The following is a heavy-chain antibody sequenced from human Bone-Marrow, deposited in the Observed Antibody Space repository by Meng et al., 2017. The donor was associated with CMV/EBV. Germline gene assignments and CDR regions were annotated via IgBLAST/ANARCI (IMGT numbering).Heavy chain of an antibody. V-gene: IGHV4-31*02. D-gene: IGHD3-22*01. J-gene: IGHJ5*02. CDR2: IYYSGST. CDR3: ARGHKYYYDSSGYYSNWFDP. Sequence: SGGYYWSWNRQHPGKGLEWIGYIYYSGSTYYNPSLKSRVTISVDTSKNQFSLKLSSVTAADTAVYYCARGHKYYYDSSGYYSNWFDPWGQGTLVTVSS. CDR1: SGGYY.